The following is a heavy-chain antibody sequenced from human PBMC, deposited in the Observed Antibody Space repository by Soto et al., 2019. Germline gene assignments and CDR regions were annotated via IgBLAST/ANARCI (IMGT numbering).Heavy chain of an antibody. J-gene: IGHJ4*02. D-gene: IGHD3-16*02. CDR2: ISGDGTIT. Sequence: EVQLVESGGGLVQPGGSLRLSCAASGFTFSSYWMHWVRQVPEKGLVWVSRISGDGTITNFADAVKGRFTISRDNVKNTQYLQMNSLRAEDTAVYYCVRYTRSVGGSYRPDYWGQGTLVTVSS. V-gene: IGHV3-74*01. CDR3: VRYTRSVGGSYRPDY. CDR1: GFTFSSYW.